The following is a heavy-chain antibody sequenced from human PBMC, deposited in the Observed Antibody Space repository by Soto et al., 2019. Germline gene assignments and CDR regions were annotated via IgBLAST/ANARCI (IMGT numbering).Heavy chain of an antibody. CDR1: GYTFTNYA. CDR3: ARRNVYGSGSYSFDY. Sequence: QVQLVQSGAEVKKPGASVKVSCKASGYTFTNYAMHWVRQAPGQRLEWMGWINAAIGNTKYSQKFQGSDTITRDTSANTAYMELSSLRSEDTAVYYCARRNVYGSGSYSFDYWGQGTLVTVSS. CDR2: INAAIGNT. J-gene: IGHJ4*02. V-gene: IGHV1-3*01. D-gene: IGHD3-10*01.